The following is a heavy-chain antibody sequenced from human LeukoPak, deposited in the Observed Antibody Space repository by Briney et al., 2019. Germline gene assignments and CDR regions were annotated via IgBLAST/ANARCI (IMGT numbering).Heavy chain of an antibody. CDR1: GLSISGQW. V-gene: IGHV3-7*01. CDR3: GYTNNFYH. D-gene: IGHD3-16*02. Sequence: PGGSLRLSCVASGLSISGQWMTWVRQAPGQGLEWVANIKHDGSEEYYVDSVKGRFTISRDDGRNSVSLQMNSVRAEDTAVYYCGYTNNFYHWGQGTLVVVSS. CDR2: IKHDGSEE. J-gene: IGHJ4*02.